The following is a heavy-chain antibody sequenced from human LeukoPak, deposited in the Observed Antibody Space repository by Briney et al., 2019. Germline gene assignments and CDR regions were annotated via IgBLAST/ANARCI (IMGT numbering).Heavy chain of an antibody. CDR1: GGSISSGSYY. CDR2: IYTSGST. V-gene: IGHV4-61*02. Sequence: KPSETLSLTCTVSGGSISSGSYYWSWIRQPAGKGLEWIGRIYTSGSTNYNPSLKSRVTISVDTSKNQFSLRLSSVTAADTAVYYCARGGFYCGGDCYVDYWGQGTLVTVSS. CDR3: ARGGFYCGGDCYVDY. J-gene: IGHJ4*02. D-gene: IGHD2-21*02.